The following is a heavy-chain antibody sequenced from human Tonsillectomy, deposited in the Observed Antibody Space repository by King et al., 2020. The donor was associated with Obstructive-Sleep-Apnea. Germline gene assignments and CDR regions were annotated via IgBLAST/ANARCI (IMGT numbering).Heavy chain of an antibody. D-gene: IGHD4-17*01. Sequence: VQLVESGGGLVQPGGSLRLSCATSGFTFSSYWMNWVRQAPGKGLEWVANIKQDGREKYYVDSVKGRFTISRDNAKNSLYLQMNSLRAEDTAVYYCASPPSYGESHRGYWGHGTQVTVSS. V-gene: IGHV3-7*03. J-gene: IGHJ4*01. CDR1: GFTFSSYW. CDR3: ASPPSYGESHRGY. CDR2: IKQDGREK.